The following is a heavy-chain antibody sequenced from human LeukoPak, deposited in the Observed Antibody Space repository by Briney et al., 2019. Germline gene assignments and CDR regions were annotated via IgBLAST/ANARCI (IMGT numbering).Heavy chain of an antibody. V-gene: IGHV4-34*01. D-gene: IGHD1-1*01. CDR2: INHSGST. CDR3: ARVRLNGDFDY. CDR1: GGSFSGYY. Sequence: PSETLSLTCAVYGGSFSGYYWSWLRQPPGKGLEWIGEINHSGSTNYNPSLKSRVTISVDTSKNQFSLKLSSVTAADTAVYYCARVRLNGDFDYWGQGTLVTVSS. J-gene: IGHJ4*02.